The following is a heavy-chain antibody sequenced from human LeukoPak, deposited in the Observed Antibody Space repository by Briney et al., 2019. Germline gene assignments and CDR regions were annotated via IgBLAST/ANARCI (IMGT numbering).Heavy chain of an antibody. CDR1: GFTFSSYW. CDR3: ARIPGGSGSQYDY. Sequence: GVSLRLSCAASGFTFSSYWMHWVRQAPGKGLVWVSRINSDGSSTFYADSVKGRFTTSRDNAENTVYLQMNSLRADDTAVYYCARIPGGSGSQYDYWGQGTLVIVSS. V-gene: IGHV3-74*01. CDR2: INSDGSST. D-gene: IGHD3-10*01. J-gene: IGHJ4*02.